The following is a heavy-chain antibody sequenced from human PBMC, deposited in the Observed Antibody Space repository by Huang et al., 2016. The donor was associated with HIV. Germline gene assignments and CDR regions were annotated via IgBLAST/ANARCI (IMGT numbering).Heavy chain of an antibody. CDR1: GYTFANYW. V-gene: IGHV5-51*01. CDR2: IDPDDSDT. CDR3: ARPQRRECLGRDGYDI. J-gene: IGHJ3*02. D-gene: IGHD1-1*01. Sequence: VQLVQSGAEVKKPGESLKISCKGSGYTFANYWIGWVRQMPGKGLEWMGMIDPDDSDTRNSPSCQGQVTMSADKTINTVYLHWRSLKASDTAMYYCARPQRRECLGRDGYDIWGQGTMVTVSS.